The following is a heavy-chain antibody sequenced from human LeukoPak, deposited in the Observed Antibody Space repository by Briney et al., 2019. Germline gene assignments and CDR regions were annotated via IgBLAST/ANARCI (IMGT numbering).Heavy chain of an antibody. D-gene: IGHD3-10*02. V-gene: IGHV3-33*05. CDR3: AELGITMIGGV. CDR1: GFTFSSYG. Sequence: GGSLRLSCAASGFTFSSYGMHWVRQAPGKGLDWVAVMSHDGSNKQYADSVKGRFTISRDNAKNSLYLQMNSLRAEDTAVYYCAELGITMIGGVWGKGTTVTISS. CDR2: MSHDGSNK. J-gene: IGHJ6*04.